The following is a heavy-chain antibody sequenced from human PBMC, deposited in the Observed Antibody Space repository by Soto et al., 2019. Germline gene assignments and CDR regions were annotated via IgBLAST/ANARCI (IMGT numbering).Heavy chain of an antibody. D-gene: IGHD3-22*01. CDR2: ISAYNGNT. J-gene: IGHJ4*02. CDR1: GYTFTSYG. V-gene: IGHV1-18*01. CDR3: ARETYYDSSGMYGY. Sequence: ASVKVSCKASGYTFTSYGISWVRQAPGQGLEWMGWISAYNGNTNYAQKLQGRVTMTTDTSTSTAYMELRSLRSDDTAVYYCARETYYDSSGMYGYWGQGTLVTVSS.